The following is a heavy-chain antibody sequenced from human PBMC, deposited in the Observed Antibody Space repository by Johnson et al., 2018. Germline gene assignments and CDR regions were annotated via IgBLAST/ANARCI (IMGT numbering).Heavy chain of an antibody. Sequence: VQLVQSGGGLVQPGGSLRLSCAASGFSFNSYWMSWVRQSPGKGLEWVANIKEEGGEKYYVGSVRGRFTISRDNAKNSLYLQMNSLRVEDTAGYYCVRVGYAGDDFAFDIGGQGTMFTVAS. CDR2: IKEEGGEK. CDR1: GFSFNSYW. CDR3: VRVGYAGDDFAFDI. V-gene: IGHV3-7*01. J-gene: IGHJ3*02. D-gene: IGHD5-12*01.